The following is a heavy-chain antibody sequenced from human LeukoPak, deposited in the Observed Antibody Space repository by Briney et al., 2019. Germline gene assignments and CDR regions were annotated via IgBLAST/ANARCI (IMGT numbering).Heavy chain of an antibody. V-gene: IGHV1-2*06. J-gene: IGHJ4*02. Sequence: ASVKVSCKASGYTFTGYYMHWVRQAPGQGLEWMGRINRDSGGTNYAQKFQGRVTMTRDTSISTAYMELSRLRSDDTAVYYCARFIRGYDFWSGYYPYFDYWGQGTLVTVSS. CDR1: GYTFTGYY. CDR2: INRDSGGT. D-gene: IGHD3-3*01. CDR3: ARFIRGYDFWSGYYPYFDY.